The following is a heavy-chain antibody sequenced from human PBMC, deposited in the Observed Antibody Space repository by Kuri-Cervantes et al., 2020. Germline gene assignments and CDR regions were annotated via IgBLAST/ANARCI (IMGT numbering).Heavy chain of an antibody. CDR1: GFTVSSNY. J-gene: IGHJ4*02. CDR2: VSGDGSST. CDR3: ARARFGELSINYFDY. Sequence: GGSLRLSCAASGFTVSSNYMSWVRQAPGKGLVWVSRVSGDGSSTSYADSVKGRFTISRDNSKNTLYLQMNSLRAEDTAVYYCARARFGELSINYFDYWGQGTLVTVSS. D-gene: IGHD3-10*01. V-gene: IGHV3-74*01.